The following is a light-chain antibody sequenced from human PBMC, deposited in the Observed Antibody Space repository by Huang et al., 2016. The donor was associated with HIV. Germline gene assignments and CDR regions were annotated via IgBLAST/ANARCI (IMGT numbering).Light chain of an antibody. CDR2: GAS. V-gene: IGKV3-20*01. Sequence: EIVLTQSPGALSLSPGERATLSCRASLTVTSNYLAWYQQRPGQAPRLLIYGASTRATGIPDRFSGSGSGTDFTLTISRLEPEDFAVYYCQQYGRSRLTFGGGTKVEIK. CDR3: QQYGRSRLT. CDR1: LTVTSNY. J-gene: IGKJ4*01.